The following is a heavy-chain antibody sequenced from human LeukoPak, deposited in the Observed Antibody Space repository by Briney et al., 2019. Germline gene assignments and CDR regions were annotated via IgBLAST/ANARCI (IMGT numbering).Heavy chain of an antibody. D-gene: IGHD5-24*01. CDR3: AKPPVEGDY. Sequence: GGSLRLSCAASGFTFSTLAMSWVRQAPGKGLEWVSSINSRGDDTDYADSVKGRFTITRDNSKNTLYLQLNSLRAEDTAVYYCAKPPVEGDYWGQGTLVTVSS. J-gene: IGHJ4*02. CDR1: GFTFSTLA. CDR2: INSRGDDT. V-gene: IGHV3-23*01.